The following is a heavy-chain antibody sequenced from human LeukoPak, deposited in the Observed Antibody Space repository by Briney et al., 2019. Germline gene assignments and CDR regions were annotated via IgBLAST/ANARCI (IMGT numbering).Heavy chain of an antibody. CDR2: ISAYNGNT. V-gene: IGHV1-18*01. J-gene: IGHJ6*03. Sequence: ASVKVSCKASGYTFTSYGISWVRQAPGQGLEWMGWISAYNGNTNYAQKLQGRVTMTTDTSTSTAYMELRSLRSDDTAVYYCARVLSGSYWGYYYYMDVWGKGTTVTVSS. CDR1: GYTFTSYG. D-gene: IGHD1-26*01. CDR3: ARVLSGSYWGYYYYMDV.